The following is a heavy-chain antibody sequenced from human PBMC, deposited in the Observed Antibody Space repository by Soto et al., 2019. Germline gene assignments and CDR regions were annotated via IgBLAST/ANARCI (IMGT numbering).Heavy chain of an antibody. D-gene: IGHD1-26*01. V-gene: IGHV3-7*05. CDR2: IKQDGSEK. CDR1: GFTLGTYW. CDR3: ARTRIGSYSFDF. J-gene: IGHJ4*02. Sequence: EVQLVESGGGLVQPGGSLRLSCAASGFTLGTYWMSWVRQAPGKGLEWVGNIKQDGSEKNYVDSVKCRFTISRDNGKNALYLQMSSLRAEDTAVYYCARTRIGSYSFDFWGQGTLITVSS.